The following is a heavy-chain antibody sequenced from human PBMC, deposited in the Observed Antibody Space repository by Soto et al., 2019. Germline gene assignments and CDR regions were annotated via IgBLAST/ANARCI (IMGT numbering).Heavy chain of an antibody. Sequence: EVQLVESGGGLAQPGGSLRLSCAASGFSVSSNYMSWVRQAPGKGLECVSLIYSGGSTYYADSVKGRFTISRHNFNNTLYLQMNSLRSDDTAVYYCATRSVTAPRWGQGTLVTVSS. CDR3: ATRSVTAPR. V-gene: IGHV3-53*04. CDR2: IYSGGST. CDR1: GFSVSSNY. J-gene: IGHJ4*02. D-gene: IGHD4-17*01.